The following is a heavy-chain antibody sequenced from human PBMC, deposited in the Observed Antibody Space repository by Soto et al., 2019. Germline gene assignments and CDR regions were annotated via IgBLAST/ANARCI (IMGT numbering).Heavy chain of an antibody. CDR1: GGSISRYY. Sequence: SETLSLTCSVSGGSISRYYWSWIRQPPGKGLEWIGYAYYSGDTGYNPSLQSRVTMAVDTSKNQVSLKLTSVAAADTAVYYCARDRSTYGGGGTGEVKENWFDPWGQGALVTVSS. D-gene: IGHD2-8*01. CDR3: ARDRSTYGGGGTGEVKENWFDP. CDR2: AYYSGDT. J-gene: IGHJ5*02. V-gene: IGHV4-59*01.